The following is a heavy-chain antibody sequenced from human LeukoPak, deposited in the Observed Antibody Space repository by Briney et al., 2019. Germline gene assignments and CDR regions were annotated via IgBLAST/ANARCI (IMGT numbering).Heavy chain of an antibody. V-gene: IGHV3-74*01. D-gene: IGHD2-2*01. CDR3: ARGASARQDY. J-gene: IGHJ4*02. Sequence: GGSLRLSCAASGFTFSTYWMHWVRQVPGKGLVWVSRIYIDGSSTNYADSVKGRFTISRDNAKNTLYLEMNSLRVEDTAIYYCARGASARQDYWGRGILVTVCS. CDR1: GFTFSTYW. CDR2: IYIDGSST.